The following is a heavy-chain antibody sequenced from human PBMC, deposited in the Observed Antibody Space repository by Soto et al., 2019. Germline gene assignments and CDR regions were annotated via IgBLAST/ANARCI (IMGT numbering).Heavy chain of an antibody. CDR3: ARCDWAKNWLDP. Sequence: PSETLSLTCTVSGGSISSSSYYWGWIRQPPGKGLEWIGSIYYSGSTYYNPSLKSRVTISVDTSKNQFSLKLSSVTAADTAVYDCARCDWAKNWLDPRGQRTLVTVSS. J-gene: IGHJ5*02. CDR2: IYYSGST. V-gene: IGHV4-39*01. D-gene: IGHD3-9*01. CDR1: GGSISSSSYY.